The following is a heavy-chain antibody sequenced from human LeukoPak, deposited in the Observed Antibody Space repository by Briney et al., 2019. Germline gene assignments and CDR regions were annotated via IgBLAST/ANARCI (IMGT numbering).Heavy chain of an antibody. CDR2: IRSQSNGGTT. V-gene: IGHV3-15*01. CDR3: TTWTGGVVVTN. Sequence: PGGSLRLSCAASGFTFSNAWMSWVRQAPGKGLERVGRIRSQSNGGTTDYAAPVKGRFTISRDDSKNTLYLQMNSLKTEDTAVYYCTTWTGGVVVTNWGQGTLVTVSS. D-gene: IGHD2-2*01. J-gene: IGHJ4*02. CDR1: GFTFSNAW.